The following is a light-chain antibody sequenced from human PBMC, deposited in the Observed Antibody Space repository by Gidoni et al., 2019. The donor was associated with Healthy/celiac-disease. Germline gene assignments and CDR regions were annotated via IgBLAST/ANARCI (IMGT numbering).Light chain of an antibody. CDR2: DAS. Sequence: DIQMTQSPSSLSASVGDRVTITCQASQAIRTYLIWYQQKPGKAPKLLIYDASNLERGVPSRFSGSGSGTDFTFTISSLQPEDIATYYCQQYDNLPLTFGGGTKVEIK. J-gene: IGKJ4*01. V-gene: IGKV1-33*01. CDR1: QAIRTY. CDR3: QQYDNLPLT.